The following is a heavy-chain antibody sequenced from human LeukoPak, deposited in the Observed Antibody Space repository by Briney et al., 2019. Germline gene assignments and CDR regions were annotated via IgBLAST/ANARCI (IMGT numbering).Heavy chain of an antibody. CDR3: ARTLRICRFDY. J-gene: IGHJ4*02. CDR1: GGSISSSNW. Sequence: SETLSLTCAVSGGSISSSNWWSWVRQPPGKGLEWIGEINHSGSTNYNPSLKSRVTISVDTSKNQFSLKLSSVTAADTAVYYCARTLRICRFDYWGQGTLVTVSS. CDR2: INHSGST. V-gene: IGHV4-4*02. D-gene: IGHD2-15*01.